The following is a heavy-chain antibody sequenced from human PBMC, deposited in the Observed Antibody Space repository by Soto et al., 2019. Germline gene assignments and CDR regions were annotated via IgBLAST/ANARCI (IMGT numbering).Heavy chain of an antibody. CDR1: GFTFSSYG. Sequence: GGSLRLSCAASGFTFSSYGMHWVRQAPGKGLEWVAVIWYDGSNKYYADSVKGRFTISRDNSKNTLYLQMNSLRAEDTAVYYCAREGVAGPANWFDPWGQGTLVTVAS. V-gene: IGHV3-33*01. CDR3: AREGVAGPANWFDP. D-gene: IGHD6-19*01. CDR2: IWYDGSNK. J-gene: IGHJ5*02.